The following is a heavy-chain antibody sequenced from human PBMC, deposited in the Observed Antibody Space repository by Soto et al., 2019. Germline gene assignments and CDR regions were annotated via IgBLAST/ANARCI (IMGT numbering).Heavy chain of an antibody. CDR3: TTVSIVVVPAAIGYYYYYGMDV. CDR1: GFTFSNAW. J-gene: IGHJ6*02. V-gene: IGHV3-15*01. Sequence: PGGSLRLSCAASGFTFSNAWMSWVRQAPGKGLEWVGRIKSKTDGGTTDYAAPVKGRFTISRDDSKNTLYLQMNSLKTEDTAVYYCTTVSIVVVPAAIGYYYYYGMDVWGQGTTVTVSS. CDR2: IKSKTDGGTT. D-gene: IGHD2-2*02.